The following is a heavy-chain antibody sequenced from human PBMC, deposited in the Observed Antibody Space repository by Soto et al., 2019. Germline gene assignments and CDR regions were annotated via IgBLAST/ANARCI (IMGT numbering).Heavy chain of an antibody. Sequence: GGSLRLSCSASGFTFSDYYMSWIRQAPGKGLEWVSYISSSGSTIYYADSVKGRFTISRDNAKNSLYLQMNSLRAEDTAVYYCARQNKYCSSTSCYWNYYGMDVWGQGTTVTVSS. CDR3: ARQNKYCSSTSCYWNYYGMDV. D-gene: IGHD2-2*01. V-gene: IGHV3-11*01. CDR2: ISSSGSTI. CDR1: GFTFSDYY. J-gene: IGHJ6*02.